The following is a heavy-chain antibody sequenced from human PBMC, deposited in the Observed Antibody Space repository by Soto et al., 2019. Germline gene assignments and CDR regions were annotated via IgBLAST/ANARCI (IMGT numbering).Heavy chain of an antibody. CDR1: GYSFTSYD. J-gene: IGHJ4*02. CDR3: GRGVAAGIDY. Sequence: ASLKVSCKASGYSFTSYDINWVRQATGQGLEWMGWMSPNSGDTGYAQKFQDRVTMTRNSSISTAYMELSSLRSEDTAVYYCGRGVAAGIDYWGQGTLVTVSS. D-gene: IGHD6-13*01. CDR2: MSPNSGDT. V-gene: IGHV1-8*01.